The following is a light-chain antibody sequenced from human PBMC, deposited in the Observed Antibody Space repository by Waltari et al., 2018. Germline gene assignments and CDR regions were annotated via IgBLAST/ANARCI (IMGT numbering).Light chain of an antibody. CDR1: NSNIGRNF. V-gene: IGLV1-47*01. Sequence: VLTQPPSASGTPGQRVTISCSGSNSNIGRNFVNWYQQYPGMAPKLLIYRNNQRPSGVPDRFSGSKSGTSASLAISGLRSEDEADYYCAAWDDSLSGAFGGGTKLTVL. CDR3: AAWDDSLSGA. CDR2: RNN. J-gene: IGLJ3*02.